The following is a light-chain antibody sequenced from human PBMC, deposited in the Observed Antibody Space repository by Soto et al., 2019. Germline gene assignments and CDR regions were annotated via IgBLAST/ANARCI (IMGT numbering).Light chain of an antibody. J-gene: IGKJ3*01. V-gene: IGKV1-5*03. CDR2: KTS. Sequence: DIQMIQSPSTLSASVGDRVTITCRASQSISAWLAWYQQKPGKAPKLLIYKTSSLESGVPSRFSGSGSGTDFTLTISSLQPDDFATYYCQQYYSYEIFTFGPGTKVDIK. CDR1: QSISAW. CDR3: QQYYSYEIFT.